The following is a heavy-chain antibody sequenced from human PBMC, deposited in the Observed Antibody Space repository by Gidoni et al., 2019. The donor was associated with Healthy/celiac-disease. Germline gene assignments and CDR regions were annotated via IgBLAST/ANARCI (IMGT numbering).Heavy chain of an antibody. V-gene: IGHV3-23*01. CDR3: AKPVYCSSWYELDH. J-gene: IGHJ4*02. Sequence: EVQLLESGGGLVQPGGSMRLSCAASGFTFSSYAMSWVSQAPGKGLGWVAPISGCGCSTHDAYSVKGRFTISRDNSKNTLYLQMNSLIAEDTAVYYCAKPVYCSSWYELDHWGQGTLVTVSS. CDR1: GFTFSSYA. D-gene: IGHD6-13*01. CDR2: ISGCGCST.